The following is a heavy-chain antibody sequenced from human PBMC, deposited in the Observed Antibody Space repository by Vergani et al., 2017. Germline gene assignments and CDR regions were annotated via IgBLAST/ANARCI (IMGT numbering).Heavy chain of an antibody. CDR1: FDSIRNLY. V-gene: IGHV4-59*11. Sequence: VQLQESGPGLVKPSETLSLTCSVSFDSIRNLYCNWIRQPPGKGREWIGSFHYSENTNYNPSLKTRVTISVDTSKNQFSLTLTSVTSADTAVYYCASDTHSGQRADRWGQGILVTVTS. CDR3: ASDTHSGQRADR. D-gene: IGHD6-19*01. J-gene: IGHJ5*02. CDR2: FHYSENT.